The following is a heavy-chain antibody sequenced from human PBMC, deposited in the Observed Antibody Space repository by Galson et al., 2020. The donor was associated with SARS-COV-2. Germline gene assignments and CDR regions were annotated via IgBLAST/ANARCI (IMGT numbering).Heavy chain of an antibody. CDR1: GFTFSSYA. D-gene: IGHD3-3*01. CDR3: AKDPRYDFWSGYYFVV. V-gene: IGHV3-23*01. Sequence: TGGSLRLSCAASGFTFSSYAMSWVRQTPGKGLEWVSAISGSGGSTYYADSVKGRFTISRDNSKNTLYLQMNSLRAEDTAVYYCAKDPRYDFWSGYYFVVWGQGTTVTVSS. CDR2: ISGSGGST. J-gene: IGHJ6*02.